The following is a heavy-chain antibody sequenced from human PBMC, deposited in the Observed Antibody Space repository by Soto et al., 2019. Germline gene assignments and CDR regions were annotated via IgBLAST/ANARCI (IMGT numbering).Heavy chain of an antibody. CDR1: GFTFSSYW. J-gene: IGHJ3*02. CDR3: ARDHYDFWSGYSYDAFDI. V-gene: IGHV3-7*01. CDR2: IKQDGSEK. D-gene: IGHD3-3*01. Sequence: EVQLVESGGGLVQSGGSLRLSCAASGFTFSSYWMSWVRQAPGKGLEWVANIKQDGSEKYYVDSVKGRFTISRDNAKNSLYLQMNSLRAEDTAVYYCARDHYDFWSGYSYDAFDIWGQGTMVTVSS.